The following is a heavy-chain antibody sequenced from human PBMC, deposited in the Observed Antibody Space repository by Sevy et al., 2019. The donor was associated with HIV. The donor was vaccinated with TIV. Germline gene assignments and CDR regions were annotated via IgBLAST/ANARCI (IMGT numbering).Heavy chain of an antibody. J-gene: IGHJ4*02. V-gene: IGHV3-15*01. D-gene: IGHD3-3*01. CDR2: IKSKTDGGTT. CDR3: TTELQYYDFWSGYYAVGFDY. Sequence: GGSLRLSCAASGFTFSNAWMSWVHQAPGKGLEWVGRIKSKTDGGTTDYAAPVKGRFTISRDDSKNTLYLQMNSLKTEDTAVYYCTTELQYYDFWSGYYAVGFDYWGQGTLVTVSS. CDR1: GFTFSNAW.